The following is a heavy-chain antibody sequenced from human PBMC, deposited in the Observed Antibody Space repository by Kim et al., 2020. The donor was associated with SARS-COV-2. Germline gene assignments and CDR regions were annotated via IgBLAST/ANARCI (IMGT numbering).Heavy chain of an antibody. J-gene: IGHJ3*02. V-gene: IGHV3-48*02. CDR2: ISASSSPI. D-gene: IGHD3-3*01. CDR1: GFIFSTSD. CDR3: AREIKKSGHAFDI. Sequence: GGSLRLSCAASGFIFSTSDMNWVRQAPGKGLEWVSYISASSSPIYYADSVKGRFTISRDNAENSLYLQMNSLRDEDTAVYYCAREIKKSGHAFDIWGQGTMVTVSS.